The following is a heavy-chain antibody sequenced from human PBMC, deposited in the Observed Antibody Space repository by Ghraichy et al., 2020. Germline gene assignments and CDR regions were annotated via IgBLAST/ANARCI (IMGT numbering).Heavy chain of an antibody. D-gene: IGHD6-19*01. CDR1: GLTLSSYW. J-gene: IGHJ4*02. CDR2: INPDGTYT. V-gene: IGHV3-74*01. Sequence: GGSLRLSCAVSGLTLSSYWMNWVRQTPGKGLVWVSRINPDGTYTAYADSVRGRFTISRDNAKNALYLHMRRLRADDAAVYYCAPYTSGFQLWGQGTLVTVSS. CDR3: APYTSGFQL.